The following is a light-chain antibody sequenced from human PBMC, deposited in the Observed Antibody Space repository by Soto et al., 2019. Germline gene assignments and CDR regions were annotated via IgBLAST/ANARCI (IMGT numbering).Light chain of an antibody. CDR1: QSLTSDY. CDR2: GAS. J-gene: IGKJ1*01. Sequence: IVLTQSPGTLSLSPGERSTLSCRASQSLTSDYLAWYQQKPGQTPRLLIHGASSRATGIPDRFSGSGSGTDFTLTISRLEPEDSAVYYCQQSGRPFGQGTKVDI. CDR3: QQSGRP. V-gene: IGKV3-20*01.